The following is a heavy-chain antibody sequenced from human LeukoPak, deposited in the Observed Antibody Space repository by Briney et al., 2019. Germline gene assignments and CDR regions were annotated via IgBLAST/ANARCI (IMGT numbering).Heavy chain of an antibody. Sequence: GASVKVSCKASGYTFTNYGITWVRQAPGQGLEWMGWISAYNANTNYAQNLQGRVTMTTDTSTSTAYMELRSLRSDDTAVYFCARDYYSGSYYGDYWGQGTLVTVSP. J-gene: IGHJ4*02. D-gene: IGHD1-26*01. CDR3: ARDYYSGSYYGDY. CDR1: GYTFTNYG. V-gene: IGHV1-18*01. CDR2: ISAYNANT.